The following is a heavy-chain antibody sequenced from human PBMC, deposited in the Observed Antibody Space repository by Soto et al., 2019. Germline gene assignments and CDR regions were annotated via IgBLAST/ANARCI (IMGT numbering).Heavy chain of an antibody. CDR3: ARAGVAAAGRSAIDY. CDR1: GFTFSSYA. J-gene: IGHJ4*02. V-gene: IGHV3-30-3*01. Sequence: ESGGGVVQPGRSLRLSCAASGFTFSSYAMHWVRQAPGKGLEWVAVISYDGSNKYYADSVKGRFTISRDNSKNTLYLQMNSLRAEDTAVYYCARAGVAAAGRSAIDYWGQGTLVTVSS. D-gene: IGHD6-13*01. CDR2: ISYDGSNK.